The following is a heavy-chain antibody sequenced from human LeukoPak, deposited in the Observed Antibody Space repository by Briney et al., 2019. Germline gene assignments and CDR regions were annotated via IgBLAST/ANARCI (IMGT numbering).Heavy chain of an antibody. V-gene: IGHV4-61*02. CDR3: ARDLEILWFGESKPDYYYYYMDV. CDR2: IYTSGST. Sequence: PSETLSLTCTVSGGSISSGSYYWSWIRQPAGKGLEWIGRIYTSGSTNYNPSLKSRVTISVDTSKNQFSLKLSSVTAADTAVYYCARDLEILWFGESKPDYYYYYMDVWGKGTTVTVSS. D-gene: IGHD3-10*01. CDR1: GGSISSGSYY. J-gene: IGHJ6*03.